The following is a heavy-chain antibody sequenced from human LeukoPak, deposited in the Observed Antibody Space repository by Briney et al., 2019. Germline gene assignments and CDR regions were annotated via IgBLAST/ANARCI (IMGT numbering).Heavy chain of an antibody. CDR3: ARVSYYSSSWYRPPDYYYMDV. Sequence: PGGSLRLSCAASGFTFSSYAMHWVRQAPGKGLEWVAVILYDGSNKYYADSVKGRFTISRDNSKNTLYLQMNSLRAEDTAVYYCARVSYYSSSWYRPPDYYYMDVWGKGTTVTVSS. D-gene: IGHD6-13*01. V-gene: IGHV3-30*04. CDR1: GFTFSSYA. J-gene: IGHJ6*03. CDR2: ILYDGSNK.